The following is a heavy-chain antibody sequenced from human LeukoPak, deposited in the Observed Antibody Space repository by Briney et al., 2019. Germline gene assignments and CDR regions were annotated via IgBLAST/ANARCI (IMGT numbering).Heavy chain of an antibody. V-gene: IGHV4-59*01. J-gene: IGHJ5*02. CDR3: ARGGILATNNWFDP. D-gene: IGHD5-12*01. Sequence: SETLSLTCTVSGGSISSYYWSWIRQPPGKGLEWIGYIYYSGSTNYNPSLKSRVTISVDTSKNQFSLKLSSVTAADTAVYYCARGGILATNNWFDPWGQGTLVTVSS. CDR2: IYYSGST. CDR1: GGSISSYY.